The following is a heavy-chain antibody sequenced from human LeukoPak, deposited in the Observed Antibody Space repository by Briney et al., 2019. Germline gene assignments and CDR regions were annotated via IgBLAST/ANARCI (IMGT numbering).Heavy chain of an antibody. D-gene: IGHD2-2*01. J-gene: IGHJ4*02. CDR2: ISSSSSYI. CDR1: GFTFSSYS. CDR3: ARDPRYCSSTSCQHPVY. Sequence: GGSLRLSCAASGFTFSSYSMNWVRQAPGEGLEWVSSISSSSSYIYYADSVKGRFTISRDNAKNSLYLQMNSLRAEDTAVYYCARDPRYCSSTSCQHPVYWGQGTLVTVSS. V-gene: IGHV3-21*01.